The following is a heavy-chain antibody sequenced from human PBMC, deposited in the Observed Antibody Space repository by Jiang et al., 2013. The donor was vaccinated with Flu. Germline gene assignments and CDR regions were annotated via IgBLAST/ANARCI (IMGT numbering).Heavy chain of an antibody. CDR1: GYSFTSYW. V-gene: IGHV5-10-1*01. CDR3: ARQDYYDSSGYYYGDFDY. Sequence: GAEVKKPGESLRISCKGSGYSFTSYWISWVRQMPGKGLEWMGRIDPSDSYTNYSPSFQGHATISADKSISTAYLQWSSLKASDTAMYYCARQDYYDSSGYYYGDFDYWGQGTLVTVSS. CDR2: IDPSDSYT. D-gene: IGHD3-22*01. J-gene: IGHJ4*02.